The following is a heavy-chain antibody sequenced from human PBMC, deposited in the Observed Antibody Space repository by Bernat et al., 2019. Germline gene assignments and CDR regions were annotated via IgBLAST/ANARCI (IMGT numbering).Heavy chain of an antibody. CDR1: GSSISSYY. CDR3: ARELSLGDCSSTSCPGAFDI. Sequence: QVQLHESGPGLMKPSGTLSLTCTVSGSSISSYYWNWIRQPPGKGLEWIGYIYYSGSTYYNPSLKSRVTISVDTSKNQFSLKLSSVTAADTAVYYCARELSLGDCSSTSCPGAFDIWGQGTMVTVSS. CDR2: IYYSGST. V-gene: IGHV4-59*12. J-gene: IGHJ3*02. D-gene: IGHD2-2*01.